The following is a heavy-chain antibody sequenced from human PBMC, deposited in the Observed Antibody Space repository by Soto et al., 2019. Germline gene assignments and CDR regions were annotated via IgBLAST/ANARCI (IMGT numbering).Heavy chain of an antibody. V-gene: IGHV1-69*01. CDR1: GGTFSTLA. CDR2: IIPIFGRP. Sequence: QVQLVQSGTEVKKPGSSVKVSCKASGGTFSTLAVSWVRQAPGQGLEWMRGIIPIFGRPVYAQKFQGRVTITADESTSIVYMELSSLSSEDTAVYYCARAPYEDYAVPEPNYFDSWGQGTLVTVSS. CDR3: ARAPYEDYAVPEPNYFDS. J-gene: IGHJ4*02. D-gene: IGHD4-17*01.